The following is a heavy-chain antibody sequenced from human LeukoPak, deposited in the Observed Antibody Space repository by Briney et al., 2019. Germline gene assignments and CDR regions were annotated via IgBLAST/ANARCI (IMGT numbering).Heavy chain of an antibody. CDR1: GYTFTDYY. CDR2: IHPNSGDT. V-gene: IGHV1-2*06. Sequence: GASVKVSFKASGYTFTDYYIHGVRQAPGQGLEWMGLIHPNSGDTYYAQKFRGRVTMTRDTSITTAYMELDRLTSDDTAVYYCARDYSRSYTHWGQGTLVTISS. J-gene: IGHJ4*01. CDR3: ARDYSRSYTH. D-gene: IGHD2-2*02.